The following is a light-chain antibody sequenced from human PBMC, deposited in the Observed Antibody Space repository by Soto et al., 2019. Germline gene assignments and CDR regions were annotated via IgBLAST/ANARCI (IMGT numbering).Light chain of an antibody. V-gene: IGKV3D-15*01. CDR2: GAS. CDR3: QQYAQTWT. J-gene: IGKJ1*01. Sequence: EIVMTQSPATLSVSPGERATLPCRASQSVSSDLAWYQQKPRQAPRLLIYGASTSATGIPAWFGSSASAAVFTPTISRLHYEYSAVYYCQQYAQTWTFGRGTKVDIK. CDR1: QSVSSD.